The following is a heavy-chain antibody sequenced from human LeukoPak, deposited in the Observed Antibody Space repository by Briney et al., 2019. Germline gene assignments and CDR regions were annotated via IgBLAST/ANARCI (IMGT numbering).Heavy chain of an antibody. CDR1: GFTFSSYS. V-gene: IGHV3-21*01. CDR2: ISSSSSYI. Sequence: GGSLRLSCAASGFTFSSYSMNWVRQAPGKGLEWVSSISSSSSYIYYADSVKGRFTISRDNAKNSLYLQMNSLRAEDTAVDYCAREGNDYGDYWGQGTLVTVSS. CDR3: AREGNDYGDY. J-gene: IGHJ4*02.